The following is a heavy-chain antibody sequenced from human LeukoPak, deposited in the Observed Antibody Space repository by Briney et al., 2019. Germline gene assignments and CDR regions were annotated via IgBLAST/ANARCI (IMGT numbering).Heavy chain of an antibody. J-gene: IGHJ6*03. D-gene: IGHD2-15*01. CDR2: IHYSGST. V-gene: IGHV4-59*01. CDR3: ARGSVAGRDYYYMDV. CDR1: GGSISSYY. Sequence: SETLSLTCTVSGGSISSYYWSWIRQPPGKGLEWIGYIHYSGSTNYNPSLKSRVTISVDTSKNQFSLKLSSVTAADTAVYYCARGSVAGRDYYYMDVWGKGTTVTVSS.